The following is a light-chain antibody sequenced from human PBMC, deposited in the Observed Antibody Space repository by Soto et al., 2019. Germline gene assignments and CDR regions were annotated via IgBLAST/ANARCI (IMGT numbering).Light chain of an antibody. CDR3: QQYNNWPPWT. J-gene: IGKJ1*01. V-gene: IGKV3-15*01. Sequence: IVLTQSPATLSLSPGERATLSCRASQSVSGYLAWYQQKPGQAPRLLIYGASTRATGIPARFSGSGSGTEFTLTISSLQSDDFATYYCQQYNNWPPWTFGQGTKVDIK. CDR1: QSVSGY. CDR2: GAS.